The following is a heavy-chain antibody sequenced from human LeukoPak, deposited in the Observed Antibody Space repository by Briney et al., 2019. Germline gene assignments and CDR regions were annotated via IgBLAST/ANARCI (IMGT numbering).Heavy chain of an antibody. D-gene: IGHD1-26*01. V-gene: IGHV4-61*02. Sequence: SQTLSLTCTVSGGSISSGNYYWSWVRQPAGKGLQWIGRLHTSGSTNYNPSLGSRVTISVDTSENQFSLKLRSMTAADTAVCYCARDRGGIVGDTNAFDIWGQGTMVTVSS. CDR3: ARDRGGIVGDTNAFDI. CDR2: LHTSGST. J-gene: IGHJ3*02. CDR1: GGSISSGNYY.